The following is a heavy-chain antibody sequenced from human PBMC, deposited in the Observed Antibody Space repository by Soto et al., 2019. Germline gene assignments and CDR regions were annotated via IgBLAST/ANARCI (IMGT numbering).Heavy chain of an antibody. CDR1: GFSLTTSGVG. D-gene: IGHD3-3*01. CDR3: AHRVLRTVFGLVTTTAIYFDF. V-gene: IGHV2-5*02. Sequence: QITLNESGPTQVKPRQTLTLTCTLSGFSLTTSGVGVGWIRQYPGKAPEWLALIYLDDDKLYSPSLKSRLTIKKDTSKNQVVPTMADLDPADTATYYCAHRVLRTVFGLVTTTAIYFDFWGQGTPGAVSS. J-gene: IGHJ4*02. CDR2: IYLDDDK.